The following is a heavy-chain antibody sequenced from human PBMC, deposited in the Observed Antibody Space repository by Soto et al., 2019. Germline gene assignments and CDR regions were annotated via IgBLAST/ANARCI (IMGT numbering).Heavy chain of an antibody. Sequence: SETLSLTCAVYGGSFSGYYWSWIRQPPGKGLEWIGEINHSGSTNYNPSLKSRVTISVDTSKNQFSLKLSSVTAADTAVYYCARMGRKYLHGMDVWGQGTTVTVSS. D-gene: IGHD1-26*01. J-gene: IGHJ6*02. CDR2: INHSGST. V-gene: IGHV4-34*01. CDR1: GGSFSGYY. CDR3: ARMGRKYLHGMDV.